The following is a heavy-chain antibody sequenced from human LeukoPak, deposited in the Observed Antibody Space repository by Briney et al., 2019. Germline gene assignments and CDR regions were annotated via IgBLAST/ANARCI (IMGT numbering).Heavy chain of an antibody. V-gene: IGHV3-23*01. CDR2: ISGSGGST. D-gene: IGHD6-13*01. CDR3: AKAAGTLSSSWYYFDY. CDR1: GFTFSSYA. J-gene: IGHJ4*02. Sequence: PGRSLRLSCAASGFTFSSYAISWVRQAPGEGLEWVSAISGSGGSTYYADSVKGRFTISRDNSKNTLYLQMNSLRAEDTAVYYCAKAAGTLSSSWYYFDYWGQGTLVTVSS.